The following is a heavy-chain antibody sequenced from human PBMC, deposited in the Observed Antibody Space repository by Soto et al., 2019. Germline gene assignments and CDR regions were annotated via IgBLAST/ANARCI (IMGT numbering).Heavy chain of an antibody. J-gene: IGHJ6*02. CDR1: GFTFSNYY. CDR3: ARNRGLDV. V-gene: IGHV3-23*01. Sequence: EVQLLESGGGLVQPGGSLTLSCAASGFTFSNYYLNWVRQAPGKGLEWISLSSGYGGATFYADSVKGRFTISRDSAKNTLYLQMNSLRVEETAVYYCARNRGLDVWGRGTTVTVSS. CDR2: SSGYGGAT.